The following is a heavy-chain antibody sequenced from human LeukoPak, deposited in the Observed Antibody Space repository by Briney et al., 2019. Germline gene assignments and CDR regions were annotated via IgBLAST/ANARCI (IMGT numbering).Heavy chain of an antibody. CDR2: ITPNSGGT. D-gene: IGHD3-22*01. J-gene: IGHJ4*02. Sequence: ASVKVSCKASGYTFSDYYIHWVRQAPGQGLEWMGRITPNSGGTNYAQKFQGGVTMTRDTSISTAYMELSRLSSDDTAVYYCAREIDTSGHYYSGIGDYWGQGTLVTVSS. V-gene: IGHV1-2*06. CDR3: AREIDTSGHYYSGIGDY. CDR1: GYTFSDYY.